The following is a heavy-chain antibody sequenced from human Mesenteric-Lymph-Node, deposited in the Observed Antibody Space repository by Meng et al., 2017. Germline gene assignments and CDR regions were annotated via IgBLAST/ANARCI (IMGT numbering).Heavy chain of an antibody. CDR1: VGSISSGDYY. CDR2: IYYSGST. V-gene: IGHV4-30-4*01. Sequence: QVQLQESGPGLVNPSQTLSLPFTVSVGSISSGDYYWSWIRQPPGKGLEWIGYIYYSGSTYYNPSLKSRVTISVDTSKNQFSLKLSSVTATDTAVYYCARGFNRAPFPYWGQGTLVTVSS. J-gene: IGHJ4*02. D-gene: IGHD1-14*01. CDR3: ARGFNRAPFPY.